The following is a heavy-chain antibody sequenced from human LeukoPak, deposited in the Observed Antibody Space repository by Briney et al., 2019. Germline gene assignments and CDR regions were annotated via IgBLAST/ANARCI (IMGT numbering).Heavy chain of an antibody. V-gene: IGHV3-7*01. J-gene: IGHJ3*02. CDR1: GFTFSSYW. CDR3: ARFGLRLRRAFDI. D-gene: IGHD4-17*01. Sequence: GGSLRLSCAASGFTFSSYWMSWVRQAPGKGLEWVANIKQDGSEKYYVDSVKGRFTISRDNAKNSLYLQMNSLRAEDTAVYYCARFGLRLRRAFDIWGQGTMVTVSS. CDR2: IKQDGSEK.